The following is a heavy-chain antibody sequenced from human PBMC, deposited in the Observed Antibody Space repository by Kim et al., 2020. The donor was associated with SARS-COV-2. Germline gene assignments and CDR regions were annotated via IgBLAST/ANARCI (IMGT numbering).Heavy chain of an antibody. CDR1: GGSISSSSYY. D-gene: IGHD2-15*01. V-gene: IGHV4-39*07. Sequence: SETLSLTCTVSGGSISSSSYYWGWIRQPPGKGLEWIGSIYYSGSTYYNPSLKSRVTISVDTSKNQFSLKLSSVTAADTAMYYCARDSIVVGATHFDYWGQGTLVTVSS. CDR2: IYYSGST. CDR3: ARDSIVVGATHFDY. J-gene: IGHJ4*02.